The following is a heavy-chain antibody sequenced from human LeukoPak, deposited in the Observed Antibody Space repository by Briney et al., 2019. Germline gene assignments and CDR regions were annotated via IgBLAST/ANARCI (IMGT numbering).Heavy chain of an antibody. CDR2: ISRSGSTR. V-gene: IGHV3-48*03. J-gene: IGHJ3*02. D-gene: IGHD3-10*01. Sequence: GGSLRLSCAISGFTFSACELTWVRQAPGKGLEWVSYISRSGSTRYYADSVKGRFTISRGNAKNSLYLQMNSLRAEDTAVYYCARVATMVRVPLDALDIWGQGTMVSVSS. CDR3: ARVATMVRVPLDALDI. CDR1: GFTFSACE.